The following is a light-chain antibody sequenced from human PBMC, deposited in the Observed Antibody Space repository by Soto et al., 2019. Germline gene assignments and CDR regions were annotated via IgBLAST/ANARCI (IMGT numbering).Light chain of an antibody. CDR2: AAS. J-gene: IGKJ5*01. Sequence: IQLTQSPSSLSASVGDRVTITCRASQGISSYLAWYQQKPGKAPKLLIYAASTLQSGVPSRFSGSGSGTDFTLTISSLQPDDFATYYCQQLNSYPTTFGQGTRLEIK. CDR1: QGISSY. V-gene: IGKV1-9*01. CDR3: QQLNSYPTT.